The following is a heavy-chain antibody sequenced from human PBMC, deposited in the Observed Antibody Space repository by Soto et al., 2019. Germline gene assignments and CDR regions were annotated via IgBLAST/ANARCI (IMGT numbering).Heavy chain of an antibody. CDR3: ATYSGGSLIDY. D-gene: IGHD2-15*01. CDR1: GYTFTSYG. Sequence: QVQLVQSGAEVKKPGASVKVSCKASGYTFTSYGISWVRQAPGQGLEWMGWISAYNGNTNYAQKLQGRVTMTTDTSTSTAYIELRSLRSDDTAVSYRATYSGGSLIDYWGQGTLVTVSS. V-gene: IGHV1-18*01. J-gene: IGHJ4*02. CDR2: ISAYNGNT.